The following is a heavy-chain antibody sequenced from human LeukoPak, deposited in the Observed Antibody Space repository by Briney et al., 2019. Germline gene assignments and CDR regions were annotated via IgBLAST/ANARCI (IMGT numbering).Heavy chain of an antibody. J-gene: IGHJ6*03. CDR1: GYTFTSYA. CDR3: ARGLPSYYYYMDV. Sequence: ASVKVSCKASGYTFTSYAMNWVRQAPGQGLEWMGWINTNTGNPTYAQGFTGRFVFSLDTSVSTAYLRISSLKAEDTAVYYCARGLPSYYYYMDVWGKGTTVTVSS. CDR2: INTNTGNP. V-gene: IGHV7-4-1*02.